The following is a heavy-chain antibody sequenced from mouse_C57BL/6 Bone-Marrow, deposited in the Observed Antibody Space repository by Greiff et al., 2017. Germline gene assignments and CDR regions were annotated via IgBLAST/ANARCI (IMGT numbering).Heavy chain of an antibody. CDR2: IDPSDSYT. Sequence: QVQLQQPGAELVRPGTSVKLSCKASGYTFTSYWMHWVKQRPGQGLEWIGVIDPSDSYTNYNQKFKGKATLTVDTSSSTAYMQLSSLTSEDSAVYYCARNGDHYWGQGTTLTVSS. D-gene: IGHD4-1*01. J-gene: IGHJ2*01. CDR3: ARNGDHY. CDR1: GYTFTSYW. V-gene: IGHV1-59*01.